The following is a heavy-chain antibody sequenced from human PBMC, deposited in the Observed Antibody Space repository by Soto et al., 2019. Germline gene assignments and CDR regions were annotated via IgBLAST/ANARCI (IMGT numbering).Heavy chain of an antibody. J-gene: IGHJ3*02. CDR2: ITSTSSLI. D-gene: IGHD4-17*01. V-gene: IGHV3-21*01. CDR1: RFTFSTYT. CDR3: GRSGTETYGVKGAFDI. Sequence: EVQLVESGGGLVKPGGSLRLSCAASRFTFSTYTMNWVRQAPGKGLEWVSSITSTSSLIFYADSVKGRFTISRDNAKNSLYRQMNSLTAEDTAVYYCGRSGTETYGVKGAFDIWGQGAMVTVSS.